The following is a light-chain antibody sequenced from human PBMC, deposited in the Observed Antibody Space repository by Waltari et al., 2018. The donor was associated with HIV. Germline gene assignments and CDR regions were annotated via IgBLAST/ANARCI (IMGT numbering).Light chain of an antibody. J-gene: IGLJ3*02. CDR3: VLYMGSGGWV. CDR1: SGSVSASNY. V-gene: IGLV8-61*01. CDR2: TTN. Sequence: QTVVTQEPSFSVSPGGTVTLTCGLSSGSVSASNYPSWYQQTPGQAPRTIIYTTNTRSSGVPDRCSGSILGNKAALTVTGAQADDESDFYCVLYMGSGGWVFGGGTRLTVL.